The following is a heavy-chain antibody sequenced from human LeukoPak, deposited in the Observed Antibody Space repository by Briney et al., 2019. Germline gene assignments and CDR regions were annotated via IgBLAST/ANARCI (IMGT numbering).Heavy chain of an antibody. D-gene: IGHD2-2*02. CDR1: GFTFGSYG. Sequence: TGGSLRLSCAAPGFTFGSYGLHWVGQAPGKGLDWVAVIAYDGSNKYYADSVKGRFTISRDNSKNTLYLQMDSLRAEDTAVYYCAKGGSHVSGWLYGASDYWGQGTLVTVSS. V-gene: IGHV3-30*18. CDR2: IAYDGSNK. CDR3: AKGGSHVSGWLYGASDY. J-gene: IGHJ4*02.